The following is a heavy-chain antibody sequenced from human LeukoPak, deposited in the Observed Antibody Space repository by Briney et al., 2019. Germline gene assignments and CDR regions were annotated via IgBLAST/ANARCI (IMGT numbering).Heavy chain of an antibody. CDR3: TKQPVVNRGAVASNFDY. J-gene: IGHJ4*02. V-gene: IGHV4-39*01. Sequence: SETLSLTCSVSGGLITSSTTYYWAWIRQPPGKGLEWIWSIYFNGITYYTASLESPVTVSVDTYNNYFPLSLTSLSATDMYVSYCTKQPVVNRGAVASNFDYWGQGTLVTVSS. D-gene: IGHD6-19*01. CDR2: IYFNGIT. CDR1: GGLITSSTTYY.